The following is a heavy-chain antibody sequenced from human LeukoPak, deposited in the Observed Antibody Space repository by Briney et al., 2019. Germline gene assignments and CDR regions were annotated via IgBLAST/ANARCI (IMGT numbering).Heavy chain of an antibody. Sequence: GGFLRLSCAASGFTFSSYWMHWVRQVPGKGLVWVARVSEDGGTTSYADSVRGRFTISRDNAKNTLFLQMNSLRVEDTAVYYCARAGDGFDYWGQGTLVTVSS. CDR3: ARAGDGFDY. D-gene: IGHD7-27*01. V-gene: IGHV3-74*01. CDR2: VSEDGGTT. CDR1: GFTFSSYW. J-gene: IGHJ4*02.